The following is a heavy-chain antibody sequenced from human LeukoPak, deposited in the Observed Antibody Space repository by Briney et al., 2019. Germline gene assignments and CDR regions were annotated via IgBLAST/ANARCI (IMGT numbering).Heavy chain of an antibody. Sequence: GGSLRLSCAASGFTFSNAWMSWVRQAPGKGLEWVGRIKSKTDGGTTDYAAPVKGRFTISRDDSKNTLYLQMNSLKTEDTAVYYCTTGRYYYGSGSRVDWGQGTLVTVSS. D-gene: IGHD3-10*01. CDR1: GFTFSNAW. J-gene: IGHJ4*02. V-gene: IGHV3-15*01. CDR2: IKSKTDGGTT. CDR3: TTGRYYYGSGSRVD.